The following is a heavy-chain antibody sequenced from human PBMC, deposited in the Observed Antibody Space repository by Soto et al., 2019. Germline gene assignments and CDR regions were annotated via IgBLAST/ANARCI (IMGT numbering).Heavy chain of an antibody. CDR3: ARNWGYYYYYGMDV. V-gene: IGHV3-21*01. J-gene: IGHJ6*02. D-gene: IGHD7-27*01. CDR1: GFTFSSYS. Sequence: EVQLVESGGGLVKPGGSLRLSCAASGFTFSSYSMNWVRQAPGKGLEWVSSISSSSSYIYYADSVKGRFTISRDNAKNPVNLQINSLRAEDTAVYYCARNWGYYYYYGMDVWGQGTTVTVSS. CDR2: ISSSSSYI.